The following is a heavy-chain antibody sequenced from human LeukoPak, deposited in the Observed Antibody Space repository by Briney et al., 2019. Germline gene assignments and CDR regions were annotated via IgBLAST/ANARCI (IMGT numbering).Heavy chain of an antibody. Sequence: SETLSLTCTVSGGSISSYYWSWIRQPPGKGLEWIGYIYYSGSTNYNPSLKSRVTISVDTSKNQFSLKLSSVTAADTAVYYCAREGQLSGFDYWGQGTLVTVSS. CDR3: AREGQLSGFDY. CDR2: IYYSGST. V-gene: IGHV4-59*01. CDR1: GGSISSYY. J-gene: IGHJ4*02. D-gene: IGHD5-18*01.